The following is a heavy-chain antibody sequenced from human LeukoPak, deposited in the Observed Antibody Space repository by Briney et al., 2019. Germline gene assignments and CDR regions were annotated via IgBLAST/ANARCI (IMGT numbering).Heavy chain of an antibody. D-gene: IGHD6-13*01. Sequence: SETLSLTCTVSGGSISSGDYYWSWIRQPPGKGLEWIGYIYYSGSTYYNPSLKSRVTISVDTSKNQFSLKLSSVTAADTAVYYCARSIAAAGTLLDYWGQGTLVTVSS. CDR1: GGSISSGDYY. CDR2: IYYSGST. V-gene: IGHV4-30-4*01. CDR3: ARSIAAAGTLLDY. J-gene: IGHJ4*02.